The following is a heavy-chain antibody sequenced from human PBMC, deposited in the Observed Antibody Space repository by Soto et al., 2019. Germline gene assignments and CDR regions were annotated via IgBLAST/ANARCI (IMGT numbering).Heavy chain of an antibody. Sequence: QVQLVQSGAEVKKPGASVKVSCKAAGYTFSSYALHWVRQAPGQRLAWMGWINAANGNVKYSQKFQGRVTITRDTSASTAYMELSSLRSEDTAVYYCARAVGQFDPWGQGTLVTVSS. CDR3: ARAVGQFDP. CDR1: GYTFSSYA. V-gene: IGHV1-3*01. J-gene: IGHJ5*02. D-gene: IGHD6-19*01. CDR2: INAANGNV.